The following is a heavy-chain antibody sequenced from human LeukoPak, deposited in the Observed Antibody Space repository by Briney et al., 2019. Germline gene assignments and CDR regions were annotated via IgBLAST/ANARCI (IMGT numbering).Heavy chain of an antibody. CDR1: GFTFDDYA. CDR3: ARDPGWEPQVVDY. Sequence: GRSLRLSCAASGFTFDDYAMHWVRQAPGKGLEWVSGIGWNSGSIGYADSVKGRFTISRDNAKNSLYLQMNSLRAEDTALYYCARDPGWEPQVVDYWGQGTLVTVSS. V-gene: IGHV3-9*01. CDR2: IGWNSGSI. D-gene: IGHD1-26*01. J-gene: IGHJ4*02.